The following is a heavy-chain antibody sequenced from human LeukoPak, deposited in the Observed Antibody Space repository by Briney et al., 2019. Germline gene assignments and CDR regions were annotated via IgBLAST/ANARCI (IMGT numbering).Heavy chain of an antibody. D-gene: IGHD3/OR15-3a*01. Sequence: GGSLRLSCAASGFTLSSYAMSWVRQAPGKGLEWVSSISGSGDNTYYADSVKGRFTISRDNSKSTLYVQMNSLRAEDTAVYYCAKDWTGTKPFDLWGRGTLVTVSS. V-gene: IGHV3-23*01. CDR3: AKDWTGTKPFDL. J-gene: IGHJ2*01. CDR2: ISGSGDNT. CDR1: GFTLSSYA.